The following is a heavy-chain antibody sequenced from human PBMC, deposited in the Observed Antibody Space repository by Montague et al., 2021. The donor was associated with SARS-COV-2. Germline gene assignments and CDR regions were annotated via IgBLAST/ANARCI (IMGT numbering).Heavy chain of an antibody. D-gene: IGHD3-9*01. V-gene: IGHV6-1*01. Sequence: CAISGDSVSSNSAAWNWIRQSPSRGLEWLGRTYYRSKWYNDYAVSVKSQITINPDTSKNQFSLQLSSVTPEDTTVYYCARDLKPPGDILTGYLPYYYYMDVWGKGTTVTVSS. CDR3: ARDLKPPGDILTGYLPYYYYMDV. CDR1: GDSVSSNSAA. J-gene: IGHJ6*03. CDR2: TYYRSKWYN.